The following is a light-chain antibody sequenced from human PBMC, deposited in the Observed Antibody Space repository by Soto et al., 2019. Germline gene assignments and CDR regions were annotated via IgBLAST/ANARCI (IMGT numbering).Light chain of an antibody. J-gene: IGLJ1*01. CDR1: SSDIGGNS. CDR2: DDN. V-gene: IGLV1-51*01. CDR3: GSWDSSLSAYV. Sequence: QSVLTQPPSVSAAPGQKVTISCSGSSSDIGGNSVSWYQQLPGTAPKLLIYDDNKRPSGIPARFSGSKSGTSATLGITGFQTGDEADYYCGSWDSSLSAYVFGTGTKGTVL.